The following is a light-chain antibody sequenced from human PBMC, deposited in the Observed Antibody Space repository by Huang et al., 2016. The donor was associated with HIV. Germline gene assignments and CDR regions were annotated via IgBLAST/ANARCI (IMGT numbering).Light chain of an antibody. J-gene: IGKJ4*01. V-gene: IGKV1-39*01. CDR2: AAS. Sequence: DIQMTQSPSSLSASVGDRISITCRASQTICTFLNWYQQQPGKAPKLLIYAASNLQSGVSSRFSGTGSGTHFTLTVTGLQPDDFATYFCQQTSSVPLTFGGGTRVE. CDR1: QTICTF. CDR3: QQTSSVPLT.